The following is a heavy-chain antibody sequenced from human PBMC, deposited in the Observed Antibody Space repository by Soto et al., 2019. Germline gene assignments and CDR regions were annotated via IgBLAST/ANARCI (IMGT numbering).Heavy chain of an antibody. J-gene: IGHJ5*02. CDR2: VYFSGNT. CDR3: GSVRPSGYVLS. V-gene: IGHV4-59*01. Sequence: SETLSLTCTVSGGSLISYYWTWIRQSPGKGLEWIGYVYFSGNTNYNPSLKSRVTISIDTSKNQLSLRLASVTAADTAFYFCGSVRPSGYVLSWGQGTLVTVSS. CDR1: GGSLISYY. D-gene: IGHD6-25*01.